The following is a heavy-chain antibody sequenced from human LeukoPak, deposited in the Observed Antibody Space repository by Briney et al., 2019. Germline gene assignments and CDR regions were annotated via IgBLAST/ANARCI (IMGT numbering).Heavy chain of an antibody. D-gene: IGHD6-19*01. CDR2: IYSSGSTSGST. CDR3: ARVAVAGTNWFDP. Sequence: SETLSLTCTVSGGSITTYYWTWIRQPPGKGLEWIGYIYSSGSTSGSTNYNPSLKSRVTISVDTSKNQFSLKLSSVTAAGTAVYYCARVAVAGTNWFDPRGQGTLVTVSS. CDR1: GGSITTYY. J-gene: IGHJ5*02. V-gene: IGHV4-4*08.